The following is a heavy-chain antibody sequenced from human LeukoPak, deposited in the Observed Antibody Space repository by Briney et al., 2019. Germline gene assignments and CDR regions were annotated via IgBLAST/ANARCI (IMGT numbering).Heavy chain of an antibody. CDR3: ARDGPRVYSSGWYGDFDY. CDR2: MSGSGGST. D-gene: IGHD6-19*01. Sequence: GGALRLSCAASGFTFSSYAMSWVRQAPGKGPEWVSDMSGSGGSTYYADSVKGRFTISRDNATHSLYLQVNSLRAEDTAVYYCARDGPRVYSSGWYGDFDYWGQGTLVTVSS. J-gene: IGHJ4*02. CDR1: GFTFSSYA. V-gene: IGHV3-23*01.